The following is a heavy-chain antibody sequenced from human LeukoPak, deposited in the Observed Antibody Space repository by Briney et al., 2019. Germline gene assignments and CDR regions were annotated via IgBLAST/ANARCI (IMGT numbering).Heavy chain of an antibody. J-gene: IGHJ4*02. Sequence: GGSLRLSCAASGFTFSSYAMSWVRQAPGKGLEWVSAISRSGASTYYADSVKGRFTISRDNSKNTLYLQMNCVIADDTAVYYCAKGDSSGYYPSYWGQGTLVTVSS. CDR3: AKGDSSGYYPSY. CDR1: GFTFSSYA. D-gene: IGHD3-22*01. V-gene: IGHV3-23*01. CDR2: ISRSGAST.